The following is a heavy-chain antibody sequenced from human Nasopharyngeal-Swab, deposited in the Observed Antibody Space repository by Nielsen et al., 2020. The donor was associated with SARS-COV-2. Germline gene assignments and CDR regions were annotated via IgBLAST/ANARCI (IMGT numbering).Heavy chain of an antibody. V-gene: IGHV4-34*01. CDR3: ARGQDAYYYMDV. CDR1: GGTLNGFH. D-gene: IGHD2-15*01. CDR2: INDRGSG. J-gene: IGHJ6*03. Sequence: SETLSLTCAVFGGTLNGFHWKWIRQTPGKGLEWIGEINDRGSGNYNPSLRSRVTISAGTSKIQFSLKLNSVTAADTAVYYCARGQDAYYYMDVWGEGTTVTVSS.